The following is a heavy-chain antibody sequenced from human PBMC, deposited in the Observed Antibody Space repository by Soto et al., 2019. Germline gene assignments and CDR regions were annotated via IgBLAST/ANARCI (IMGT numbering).Heavy chain of an antibody. V-gene: IGHV3-20*04. J-gene: IGHJ4*02. Sequence: EVQLVECGGGVVRPGGSLRLSCAASGFTFDDYGMSWVRQAPGKGLEWVSGINWNGGSTGYADSVKGLFTISRDNAKNSLYLQRNSLRAEDTAVYYCARLYSSGWCGPGRYWGQGTLVTVSS. D-gene: IGHD6-19*01. CDR1: GFTFDDYG. CDR3: ARLYSSGWCGPGRY. CDR2: INWNGGST.